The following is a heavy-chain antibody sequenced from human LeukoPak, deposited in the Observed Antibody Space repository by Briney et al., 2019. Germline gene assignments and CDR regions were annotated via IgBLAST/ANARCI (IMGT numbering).Heavy chain of an antibody. CDR3: ARDHLGQWLVLNWFDP. CDR1: GYSISSGYY. V-gene: IGHV4-38-2*02. Sequence: PSETLSLTCTVSGYSISSGYYWGWIRQPPGKGLEWIGSIYHSGSTYYNPSLKSRVTISVDTSKNQFSLKLSSVTAADTAVYYCARDHLGQWLVLNWFDPWGQGTLVTVSS. CDR2: IYHSGST. J-gene: IGHJ5*02. D-gene: IGHD6-19*01.